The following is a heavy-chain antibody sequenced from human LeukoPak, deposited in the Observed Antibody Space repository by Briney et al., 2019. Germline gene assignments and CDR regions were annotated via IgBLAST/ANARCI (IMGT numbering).Heavy chain of an antibody. CDR2: IYYSGST. V-gene: IGHV4-59*08. CDR1: GGSISSYY. CDR3: ASRRVRGVITN. Sequence: TETLSLTCTVSGGSISSYYWSWIRQPPGKGLEWIGYIYYSGSTNYNPSLKSRVTISVDTSKNQFSLKLSSVTAADTAVYYCASRRVRGVITNWGQGTLVTVSS. D-gene: IGHD3-10*01. J-gene: IGHJ4*02.